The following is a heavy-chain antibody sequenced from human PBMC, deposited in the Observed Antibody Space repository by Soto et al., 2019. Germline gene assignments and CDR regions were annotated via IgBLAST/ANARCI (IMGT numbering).Heavy chain of an antibody. CDR2: INSDGGST. CDR1: GFTFSSYW. V-gene: IGHV3-74*01. D-gene: IGHD6-19*01. Sequence: GSLRLSCAASGFTFSSYWMHWVRQAPGKGLVWVSRINSDGGSTSYADSVKGRFTISRDNAKNTLYLQMNSLRAEDTAVYYCARARIAVAGYDYWGQGTLVTVSS. CDR3: ARARIAVAGYDY. J-gene: IGHJ4*02.